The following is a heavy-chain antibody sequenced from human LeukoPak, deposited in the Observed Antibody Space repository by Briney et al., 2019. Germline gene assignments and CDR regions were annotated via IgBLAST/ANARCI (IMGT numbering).Heavy chain of an antibody. V-gene: IGHV3-21*01. CDR2: ISSTSSYI. Sequence: GGSLRLSCAASGFTFSDYSMNWVRQAPGKGLEWVSSISSTSSYIYYADSVKGRFTISRDNAKNSLYLQMNSLRAEDTAVYYCARGPPITIFEVVPTFDYWGQGTPVPVSS. J-gene: IGHJ4*02. CDR3: ARGPPITIFEVVPTFDY. CDR1: GFTFSDYS. D-gene: IGHD3-3*01.